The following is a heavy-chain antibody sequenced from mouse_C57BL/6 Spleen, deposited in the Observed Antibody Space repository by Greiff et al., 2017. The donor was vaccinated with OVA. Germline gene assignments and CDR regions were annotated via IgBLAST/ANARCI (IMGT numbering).Heavy chain of an antibody. V-gene: IGHV1-19*01. D-gene: IGHD3-3*01. CDR2: INPYNGGT. Sequence: VQLQQSGPVLVKPGASVKMSCKASGYTFTDYYMNWVKQSHGKSLEWIGVINPYNGGTSYNQKFKGKATLTVDKSSSTAYMELTSLTSEDAAVYYCARRGDSYYFDYWGQGTTLTVSS. CDR1: GYTFTDYY. J-gene: IGHJ2*01. CDR3: ARRGDSYYFDY.